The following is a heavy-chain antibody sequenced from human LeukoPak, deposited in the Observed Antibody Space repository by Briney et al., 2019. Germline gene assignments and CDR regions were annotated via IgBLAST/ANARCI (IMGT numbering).Heavy chain of an antibody. V-gene: IGHV3-33*01. CDR3: ARDRSTWISH. Sequence: GGSLRLSCAASGFILSSNVMHWVRQAPGKGLEWVAVIWYDGGNKYYADSVKGRFTISRDNSKSTLYLQMNSLRAEDTAVYHCARDRSTWISHWGQGTLVTVSS. J-gene: IGHJ4*02. CDR1: GFILSSNV. CDR2: IWYDGGNK. D-gene: IGHD2-2*03.